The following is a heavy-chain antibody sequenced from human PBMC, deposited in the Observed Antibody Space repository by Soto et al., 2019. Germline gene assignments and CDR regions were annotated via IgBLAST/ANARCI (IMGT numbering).Heavy chain of an antibody. V-gene: IGHV3-7*01. CDR3: ARALGVLQASNWFDR. Sequence: EVQLVESGGGLVQPGGSLRLSCAASGFTFSSYWMSWVRQAPGKGLEWVANIKQDGSEKYYVDSVKGRFTISRDNAKNSEYLPMNRLRAEETAVYYCARALGVLQASNWFDRWGQGTLVTVSS. CDR2: IKQDGSEK. J-gene: IGHJ5*02. D-gene: IGHD4-4*01. CDR1: GFTFSSYW.